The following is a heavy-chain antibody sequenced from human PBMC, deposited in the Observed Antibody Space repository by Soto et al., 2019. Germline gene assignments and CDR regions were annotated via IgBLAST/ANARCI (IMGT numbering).Heavy chain of an antibody. CDR1: GFTVSSNY. Sequence: GCLIRSCSASGFTVSSNYMSWVRQAAGKGLEWVSVIYSGGSTYYADSVKGRFTISRDNSKNTLYLQMNSLRAEDTAVYYCAKSPGIAVAEYWYFDLWGRGTLVTVYS. D-gene: IGHD6-19*01. CDR2: IYSGGST. V-gene: IGHV3-53*01. J-gene: IGHJ2*01. CDR3: AKSPGIAVAEYWYFDL.